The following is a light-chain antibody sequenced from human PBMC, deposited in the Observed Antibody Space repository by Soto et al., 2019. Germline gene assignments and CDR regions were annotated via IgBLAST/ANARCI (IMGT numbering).Light chain of an antibody. V-gene: IGLV2-14*01. CDR2: DVS. CDR3: SSYSSSSTYVL. J-gene: IGLJ2*01. CDR1: SSDVGGYNY. Sequence: QSVLTQPASVSGSPGQSITISCTGTSSDVGGYNYVSWYQQHPGKAPKFLIYDVSNRLSGVSNRFSGSKSGNTASLTISGLQAEDEADYYCSSYSSSSTYVLFGGGIKLTVL.